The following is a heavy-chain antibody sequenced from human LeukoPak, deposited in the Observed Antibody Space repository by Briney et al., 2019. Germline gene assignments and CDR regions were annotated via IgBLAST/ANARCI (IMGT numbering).Heavy chain of an antibody. D-gene: IGHD6-19*01. Sequence: ASVKVSCKASGYTFTSYGISWVRQAPGQGLEWTGWISAYNGNTNYAQKLQGRATMTTDTSTSTAYMELRSLRSDDTAVYYCARDSSSAVAGTLWFDPWGQGTLVTVSS. CDR1: GYTFTSYG. CDR3: ARDSSSAVAGTLWFDP. J-gene: IGHJ5*02. V-gene: IGHV1-18*01. CDR2: ISAYNGNT.